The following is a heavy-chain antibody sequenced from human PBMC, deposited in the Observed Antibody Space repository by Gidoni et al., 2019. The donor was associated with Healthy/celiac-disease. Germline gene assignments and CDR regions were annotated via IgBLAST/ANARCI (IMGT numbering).Heavy chain of an antibody. CDR3: AKSNIAAAGLPVFFEY. CDR2: ISGSGGST. V-gene: IGHV3-23*01. J-gene: IGHJ4*02. CDR1: GFTFSSYA. D-gene: IGHD6-13*01. Sequence: EVQLLESGGGLVQPGGSLRLSCAASGFTFSSYAMSWVRQAPGKGLEWVSAISGSGGSTYYADSVKGRFTISRDNSKNTLYLQMNSLRAEDTAVYYCAKSNIAAAGLPVFFEYWGQGTLVTVSS.